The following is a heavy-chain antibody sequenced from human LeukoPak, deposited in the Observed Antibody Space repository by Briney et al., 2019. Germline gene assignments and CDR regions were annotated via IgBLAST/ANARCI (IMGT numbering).Heavy chain of an antibody. CDR2: ISYDGSNK. CDR3: ARDNWNNRSRAFDI. Sequence: SCKASGYTFTGYYMHWVRQAPGKGLEWVAVISYDGSNKYYADSVKGRFTISRDNSKNTLYLQMNSLRAEDTAVYYCARDNWNNRSRAFDIWGQGTMVTVSS. CDR1: GYTFTGYY. V-gene: IGHV3-30*04. J-gene: IGHJ3*02. D-gene: IGHD1/OR15-1a*01.